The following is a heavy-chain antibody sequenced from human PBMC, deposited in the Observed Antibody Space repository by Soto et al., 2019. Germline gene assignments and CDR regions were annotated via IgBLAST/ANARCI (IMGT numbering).Heavy chain of an antibody. CDR2: IFHTGST. CDR1: GGSISSDGYY. Sequence: QVQLQESGPGLVKPSQTLSLTCTVSGGSISSDGYYWSWIRQPPGEGLEWIGYIFHTGSTFYNPSPESRVHISIDTSKNQFSRRLSSVTAADTAMYYCAREAGTLLRGLIVTSHYYGIDVWGRGTPVTVSS. J-gene: IGHJ6*02. V-gene: IGHV4-31*03. CDR3: AREAGTLLRGLIVTSHYYGIDV. D-gene: IGHD3-10*01.